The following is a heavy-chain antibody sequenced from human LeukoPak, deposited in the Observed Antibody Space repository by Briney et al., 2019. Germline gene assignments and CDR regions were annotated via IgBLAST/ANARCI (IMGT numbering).Heavy chain of an antibody. V-gene: IGHV3-64D*06. CDR3: VPLGYCSGTSCPHY. J-gene: IGHJ4*02. CDR1: GFTFSSYA. Sequence: GGSLRLSCSTSGFTFSSYAMHWVRQAPGKGLEYVSAISTNGGSTYYADSVKGRFTISRDNSKNTLYLQMSSLRAEDTAVYYCVPLGYCSGTSCPHYWGQGALVAVSS. D-gene: IGHD2-15*01. CDR2: ISTNGGST.